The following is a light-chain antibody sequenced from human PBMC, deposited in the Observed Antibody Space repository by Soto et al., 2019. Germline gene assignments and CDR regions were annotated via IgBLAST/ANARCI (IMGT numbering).Light chain of an antibody. CDR1: SSDVGGYNY. V-gene: IGLV2-14*01. Sequence: QSALTQPASVSGSPGQSITISCTGTSSDVGGYNYVSWYQQHPGKAPKLIIYEVSNRPSGVSNRFSGSKSGNTASLTISGLQAEDAADYYCTSYTSKSTGVFGTGTKGTVL. CDR2: EVS. CDR3: TSYTSKSTGV. J-gene: IGLJ1*01.